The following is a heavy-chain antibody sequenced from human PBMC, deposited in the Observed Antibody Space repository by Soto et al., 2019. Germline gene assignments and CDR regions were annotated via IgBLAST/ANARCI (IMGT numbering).Heavy chain of an antibody. CDR2: INGRGGIT. CDR3: ANGPSGYSGPNRFDP. J-gene: IGHJ5*02. V-gene: IGHV3-23*01. D-gene: IGHD5-12*01. CDR1: GFTFSSSA. Sequence: EVQLLESGGGLVQPGGSLRLSCTASGFTFSSSALSWVRQTPGKGLQWVSTINGRGGITYYADSVKGRFTISRDNSKNTLYLQMNSLRAEDMAVYYCANGPSGYSGPNRFDPWGQGTLVTVSS.